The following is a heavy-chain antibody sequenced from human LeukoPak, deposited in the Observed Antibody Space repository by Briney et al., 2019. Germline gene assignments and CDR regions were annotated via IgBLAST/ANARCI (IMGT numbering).Heavy chain of an antibody. D-gene: IGHD4-17*01. CDR2: ISSSSSYI. CDR1: GFTFSSYS. V-gene: IGHV3-21*04. CDR3: ARGSTVTGYYFDY. J-gene: IGHJ4*02. Sequence: GGSLRLSCAASGFTFSSYSMNWVRQAPGKGLEWVSSISSSSSYIYYADSVKGRFTISRDNAKNSLYLQMNSLRAEDTAVYYCARGSTVTGYYFDYWGQGTLVTVSS.